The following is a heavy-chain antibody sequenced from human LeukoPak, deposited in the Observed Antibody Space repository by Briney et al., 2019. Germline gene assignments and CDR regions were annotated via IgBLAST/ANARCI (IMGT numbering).Heavy chain of an antibody. CDR2: ISGSGGST. J-gene: IGHJ4*02. V-gene: IGHV3-23*01. CDR3: AEEKLGGYSS. D-gene: IGHD6-25*01. Sequence: GGSLRISCAASGFPFDDYGMLWVRQAPGKGLEWVSAISGSGGSTYYADSVKGRFTISRDNSKNTLYLQMNSLRAEDTAVYYCAEEKLGGYSSWGQGTLVTVSS. CDR1: GFPFDDYG.